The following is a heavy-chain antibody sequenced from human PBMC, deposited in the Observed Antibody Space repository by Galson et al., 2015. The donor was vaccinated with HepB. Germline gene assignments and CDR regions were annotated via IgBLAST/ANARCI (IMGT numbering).Heavy chain of an antibody. CDR3: ARLPLYDFWTGYPLFDY. CDR2: IYYGGST. Sequence: SETLSLTCSVSGGSISSNKYYWGWIRQPPGQGLEWLANIYYGGSTYYNPSLQSRLTISVDTSKNQFSLKLSSVTVPDTAVYYCARLPLYDFWTGYPLFDYWGQGTLVTVSS. D-gene: IGHD3-3*01. CDR1: GGSISSNKYY. J-gene: IGHJ4*02. V-gene: IGHV4-39*01.